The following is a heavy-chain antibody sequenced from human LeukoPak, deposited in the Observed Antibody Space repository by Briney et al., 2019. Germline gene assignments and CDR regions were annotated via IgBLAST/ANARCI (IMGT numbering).Heavy chain of an antibody. J-gene: IGHJ4*02. V-gene: IGHV1-2*02. CDR2: INPNSGGT. CDR3: ARGSDDFWSGYSPPY. D-gene: IGHD3-3*01. CDR1: GYTFTGYY. Sequence: WASVKVSCKASGYTFTGYYMHWVRQAPGQGLEWMGWINPNSGGTNYAQKFQGRVTMTRDTSISTAYMELSRLRSDDTAVYYCARGSDDFWSGYSPPYWGQGTLVTVSS.